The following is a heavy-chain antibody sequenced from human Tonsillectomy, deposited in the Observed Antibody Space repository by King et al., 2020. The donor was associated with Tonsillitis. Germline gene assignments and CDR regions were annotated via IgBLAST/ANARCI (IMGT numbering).Heavy chain of an antibody. D-gene: IGHD2-21*01. CDR2: INPRGGDT. J-gene: IGHJ3*02. CDR1: GYSFTDYS. Sequence: QLVQSGAEVKKPGASVRVSCKASGYSFTDYSMHWVRQAPGQGLEWMAWINPRGGDTNYQYKFRGRVTVTTDTSTSTVYLEVNRLTSDDTAFYYCAREANVSPAGQIVPKEAVDAFDIWGQGTVVNVSS. CDR3: AREANVSPAGQIVPKEAVDAFDI. V-gene: IGHV1-2*02.